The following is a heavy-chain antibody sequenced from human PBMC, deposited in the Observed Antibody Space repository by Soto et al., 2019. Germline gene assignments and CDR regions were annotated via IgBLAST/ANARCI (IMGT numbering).Heavy chain of an antibody. CDR1: GGTFSSYA. CDR3: ARDTPKYSSSSQGPYYYGMDV. CDR2: IIPIFGTA. J-gene: IGHJ6*02. V-gene: IGHV1-69*13. Sequence: SVKVSCKASGGTFSSYAISWVRQAPGQGLEWMGGIIPIFGTANYAQKFQGRVTITADESTSTDYMELSSLRSEDTAVYYCARDTPKYSSSSQGPYYYGMDVWGQGTTVTVSS. D-gene: IGHD6-6*01.